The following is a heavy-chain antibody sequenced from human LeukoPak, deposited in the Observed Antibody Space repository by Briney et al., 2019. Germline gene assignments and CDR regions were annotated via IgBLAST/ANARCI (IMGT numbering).Heavy chain of an antibody. CDR3: AKDGGFWSDYSYFDY. J-gene: IGHJ4*02. CDR2: IKQEGNEK. V-gene: IGHV3-7*01. Sequence: PGGSLRLSCAASGFTFSSYWMSRVRQAPGKGLEWVAHIKQEGNEKYYVDSVKGRFTISSDNAKNLLYLQMNGLRAEDTAVYFCAKDGGFWSDYSYFDYWGQGTQVTVSS. D-gene: IGHD3-3*01. CDR1: GFTFSSYW.